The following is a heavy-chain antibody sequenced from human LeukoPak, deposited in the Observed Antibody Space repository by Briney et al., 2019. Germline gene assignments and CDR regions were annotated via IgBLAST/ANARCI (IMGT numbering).Heavy chain of an antibody. J-gene: IGHJ4*02. CDR1: GASFSGYY. CDR2: INHSGST. V-gene: IGHV4-34*01. Sequence: SETLSLTCAVYGASFSGYYWSWTRQPPGKGREWIGEINHSGSTNYNPSLKSRVTISVDTSKNQFPLKLSSVTAADTAVYYCARGRGSSSWYGYWGQGTLVTVSS. CDR3: ARGRGSSSWYGY. D-gene: IGHD6-13*01.